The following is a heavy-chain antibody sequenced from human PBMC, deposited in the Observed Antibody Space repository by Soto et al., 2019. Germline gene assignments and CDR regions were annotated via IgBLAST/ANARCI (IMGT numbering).Heavy chain of an antibody. CDR3: AKDRSNYDFWSSDMDV. CDR2: ISGSGGST. Sequence: EVQLLESGGGLVQPGGSLRLSCAVSGFTFSSYAMSWVRQAPGKGLEWVSAISGSGGSTYYADSVKGRFTISRDNSKNTLYLQMNSLRAEDTAVYYCAKDRSNYDFWSSDMDVWGKGTTVTVSS. D-gene: IGHD3-3*01. J-gene: IGHJ6*03. V-gene: IGHV3-23*01. CDR1: GFTFSSYA.